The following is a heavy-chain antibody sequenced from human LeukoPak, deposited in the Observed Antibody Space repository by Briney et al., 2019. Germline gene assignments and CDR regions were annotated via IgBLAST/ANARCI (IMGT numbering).Heavy chain of an antibody. CDR1: GFTFSNHA. D-gene: IGHD4-17*01. CDR3: ARDPSGDYIGAFEV. J-gene: IGHJ3*01. V-gene: IGHV3-23*01. Sequence: GGSLRLSCAASGFTFSNHAVMWVRQAPGQGLEWVSAITCSGAPRYADSVKGRFTISRDNSKNTLYLQMSSLRAEDTAQYCCARDPSGDYIGAFEVWGQGTGVTVSS. CDR2: ITCSGAP.